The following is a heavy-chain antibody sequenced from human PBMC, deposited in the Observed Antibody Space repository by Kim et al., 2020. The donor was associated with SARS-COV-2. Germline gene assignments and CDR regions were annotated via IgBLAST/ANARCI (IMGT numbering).Heavy chain of an antibody. Sequence: DPVKGRFTISRDNSKNTLYLQMNSLRAEDTAVYYCAKDLIVGATMCLFDYWGQGTLVTVSS. CDR3: AKDLIVGATMCLFDY. D-gene: IGHD1-26*01. V-gene: IGHV3-23*01. J-gene: IGHJ4*02.